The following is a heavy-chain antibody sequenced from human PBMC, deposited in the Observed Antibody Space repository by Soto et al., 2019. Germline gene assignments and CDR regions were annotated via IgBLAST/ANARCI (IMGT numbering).Heavy chain of an antibody. J-gene: IGHJ4*02. CDR2: IIPIFGTA. Sequence: QVQLVQSGAEVKKPGSSVKVSCKASGGTFSSYAISWVRQAPGQGLEWMGGIIPIFGTANYAQKFQGRVTITADESTSTAYMELSSLRSEDTAVYYCARDQGIAAPSSQGPVDYWGQGTLVTVSS. CDR1: GGTFSSYA. D-gene: IGHD6-13*01. V-gene: IGHV1-69*12. CDR3: ARDQGIAAPSSQGPVDY.